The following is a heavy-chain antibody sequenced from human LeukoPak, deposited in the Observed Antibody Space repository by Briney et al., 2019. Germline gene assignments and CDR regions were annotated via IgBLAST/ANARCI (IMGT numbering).Heavy chain of an antibody. J-gene: IGHJ4*02. V-gene: IGHV4-59*01. D-gene: IGHD1-26*01. CDR2: IYHTGST. CDR3: ARDRGTTGYYYLDS. CDR1: GGPITEYY. Sequence: PSETLSLTCSVSGGPITEYYWSWLRQPPGKGLEWLGYIYHTGSTNYSPSLKSRVTMSVDASRNHFSLKLVSVTAADTAVYYCARDRGTTGYYYLDSWGQGILVTVSS.